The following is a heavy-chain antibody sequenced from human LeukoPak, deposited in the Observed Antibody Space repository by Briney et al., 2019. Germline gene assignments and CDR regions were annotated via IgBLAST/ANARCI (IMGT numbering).Heavy chain of an antibody. CDR1: GYTFTSNY. J-gene: IGHJ4*02. CDR3: ARDQEGFDY. Sequence: GASVKVSCKASGYTFTSNYIHWVRQAPGPGVEWVGMIYPRDGSTSYAQKFQGRVTVTRDTSTSTVHMELSGLGSEDTAVYYCARDQEGFDYWGQGTLVTVSS. CDR2: IYPRDGST. V-gene: IGHV1-46*01.